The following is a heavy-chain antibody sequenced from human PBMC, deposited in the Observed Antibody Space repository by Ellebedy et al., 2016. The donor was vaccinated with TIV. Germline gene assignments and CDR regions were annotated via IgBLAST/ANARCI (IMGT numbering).Heavy chain of an antibody. J-gene: IGHJ4*02. CDR2: ISSSGSTI. CDR1: GFTFGDSY. D-gene: IGHD3-22*01. CDR3: AIAGYSSGYFYY. Sequence: GESLKISCAASGFTFGDSYMRCLRPALGKVLAWVSYISSSGSTIYYADSVKVRFTITRDNAKNSLYLQMNSLRAEDTAVYYCAIAGYSSGYFYYWGQGTLVTVSS. V-gene: IGHV3-11*01.